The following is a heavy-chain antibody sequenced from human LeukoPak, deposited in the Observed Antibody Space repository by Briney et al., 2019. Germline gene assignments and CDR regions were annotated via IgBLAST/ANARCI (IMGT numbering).Heavy chain of an antibody. D-gene: IGHD5-12*01. Sequence: PSETLSLTCTVSGGSISSYYWSWIRQPAGKGLEWIGRIYTSGSTNYNPSLKSRVTMSVDTSKNQFSLKLSSATAADTAVYYCARDLDSGYDNDAFDIWGQGTMVTVSS. CDR1: GGSISSYY. V-gene: IGHV4-4*07. CDR3: ARDLDSGYDNDAFDI. J-gene: IGHJ3*02. CDR2: IYTSGST.